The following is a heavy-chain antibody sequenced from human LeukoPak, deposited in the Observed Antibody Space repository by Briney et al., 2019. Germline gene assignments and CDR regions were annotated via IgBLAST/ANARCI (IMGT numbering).Heavy chain of an antibody. CDR3: ARGRRVHPSGVDYFDY. CDR1: GYSFTNYW. J-gene: IGHJ4*02. CDR2: IYPGDSDT. D-gene: IGHD3-10*01. Sequence: GESLKISCEGSGYSFTNYWIGWVRQMPGKGLEWMGIIYPGDSDTRYSPSFQGQVTISADKSINTAYIQWSSLKASDTAKYYCARGRRVHPSGVDYFDYWGQGTLVTVSS. V-gene: IGHV5-51*01.